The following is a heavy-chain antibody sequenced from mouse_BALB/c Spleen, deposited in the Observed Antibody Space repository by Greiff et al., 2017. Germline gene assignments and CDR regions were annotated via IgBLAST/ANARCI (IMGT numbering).Heavy chain of an antibody. CDR1: GYTFTSYW. J-gene: IGHJ2*01. Sequence: VQLQQSGAELAKPGASVKMSCKASGYTFTSYWMHWVKQRPGQGLEWIGYINPSTGYTEYNQKFKDKATLTADKSSSTAYMQLSSLTSEDSAVYYCARGGGLLRDFDYWGQGTTLTVSS. V-gene: IGHV1-7*01. D-gene: IGHD2-3*01. CDR3: ARGGGLLRDFDY. CDR2: INPSTGYT.